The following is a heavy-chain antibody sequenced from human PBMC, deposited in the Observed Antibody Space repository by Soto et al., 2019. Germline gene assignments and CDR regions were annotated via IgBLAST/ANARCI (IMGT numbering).Heavy chain of an antibody. CDR3: ARSQTESSIAVRGSYYYYYMDV. D-gene: IGHD6-6*01. V-gene: IGHV5-51*01. CDR2: IYPGDSDT. CDR1: GYSFTSYW. Sequence: GESLKISCNGSGYSFTSYWIGWVRQMPGKGLEWMGIIYPGDSDTRYSPCSQGQVTRSADKSISTAYLQCSSLKASDNAMYYCARSQTESSIAVRGSYYYYYMDVWGKGTTVTVSS. J-gene: IGHJ6*03.